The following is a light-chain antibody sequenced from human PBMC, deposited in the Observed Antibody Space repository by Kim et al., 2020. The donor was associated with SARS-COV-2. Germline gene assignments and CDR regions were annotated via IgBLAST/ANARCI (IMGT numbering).Light chain of an antibody. CDR1: SLRSYY. J-gene: IGLJ2*01. Sequence: SSELTQDPAVSVALGQTVRITCQGHSLRSYYASWYQQKPGQAPVLVIYGKNNRPSGIPDRFSGSSSGNTAALTITGAQAEDEADYYCNSRDSSGNHPVFG. CDR3: NSRDSSGNHPV. CDR2: GKN. V-gene: IGLV3-19*01.